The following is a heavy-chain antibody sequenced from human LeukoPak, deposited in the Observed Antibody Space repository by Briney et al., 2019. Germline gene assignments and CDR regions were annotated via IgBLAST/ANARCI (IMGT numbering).Heavy chain of an antibody. CDR1: GFTFSSNG. Sequence: GTSLRLSCAASGFTFSSNGMHWVRQAPGKGLAWVAVIWPDGSKKYYADSVKGRFTISRDNSKNTLYLQMNSLRAEDTAVYFCASWNDYVDYWDQGTLVTVSS. D-gene: IGHD1-1*01. J-gene: IGHJ4*02. V-gene: IGHV3-33*03. CDR2: IWPDGSKK. CDR3: ASWNDYVDY.